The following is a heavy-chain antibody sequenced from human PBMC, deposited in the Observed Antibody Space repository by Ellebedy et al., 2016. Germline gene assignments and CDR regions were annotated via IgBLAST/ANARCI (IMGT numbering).Heavy chain of an antibody. Sequence: SGPTLVXPTQTLTLTCSFSGFSLRSSGAGVAWIRQPPGEALQWVSFIYWDDSTDYRPSLRTRLTITKDTSRNRVVLTMTNVDPMDTGTYYCARVSRYNGFGGQPNVRFESWGPGILVTVSS. J-gene: IGHJ5*01. V-gene: IGHV2-5*02. CDR3: ARVSRYNGFGGQPNVRFES. CDR1: GFSLRSSGAG. D-gene: IGHD3-16*01. CDR2: IYWDDST.